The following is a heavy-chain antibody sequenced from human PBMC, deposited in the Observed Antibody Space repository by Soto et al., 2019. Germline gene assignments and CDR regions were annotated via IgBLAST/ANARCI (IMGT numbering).Heavy chain of an antibody. J-gene: IGHJ3*02. Sequence: LRLSCAASGFTFSSYAMHWVRQAPGKGLEWVAVISYDGSNKYYADSVKGRFTISRDNSKNTLYLQMNSLRAEDTAVYYCARAAGAFDIWGQGTMVTVSS. CDR1: GFTFSSYA. D-gene: IGHD3-10*01. V-gene: IGHV3-30-3*01. CDR2: ISYDGSNK. CDR3: ARAAGAFDI.